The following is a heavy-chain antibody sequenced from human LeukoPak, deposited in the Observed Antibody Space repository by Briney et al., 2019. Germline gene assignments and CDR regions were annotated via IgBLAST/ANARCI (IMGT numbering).Heavy chain of an antibody. Sequence: PGGSLRLSCAASGFTFSSHWMSWVRQAPGKGLEWVANIKKDGSEKYNVDAVKGRFTISRDNAKTSLYLQMNSLRAEDTAVYYCARDLSGIAGYTYGRGIDYWGQGTLVTVSS. CDR2: IKKDGSEK. CDR3: ARDLSGIAGYTYGRGIDY. V-gene: IGHV3-7*01. D-gene: IGHD5-18*01. J-gene: IGHJ4*02. CDR1: GFTFSSHW.